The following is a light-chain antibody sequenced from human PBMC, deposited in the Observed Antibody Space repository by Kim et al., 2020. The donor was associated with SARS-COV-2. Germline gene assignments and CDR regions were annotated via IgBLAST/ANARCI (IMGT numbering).Light chain of an antibody. CDR1: SIGSKS. CDR2: YDS. J-gene: IGLJ2*01. CDR3: QVWDSSSDHRVV. Sequence: PGKTARVSCGGTSIGSKSVHWYQHKSGQAPALVIYYDSDRPSGIPERFSGSNSGNTATLTISRVEAGDEADYYCQVWDSSSDHRVVFGGGTQLTVL. V-gene: IGLV3-21*04.